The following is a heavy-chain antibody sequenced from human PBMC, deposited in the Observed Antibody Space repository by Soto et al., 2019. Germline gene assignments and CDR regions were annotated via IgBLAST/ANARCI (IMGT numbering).Heavy chain of an antibody. Sequence: EGYLRPSCAASGFTFSSYAMHWVRQAPGKGLEWVGVISDDGRNKYYASSVKGRFTISRDNSKNALYLQMNSLRAEDTAVYYCATTTYCGGECYSDFNYWGQGTLVTVSS. CDR3: ATTTYCGGECYSDFNY. V-gene: IGHV3-30*04. CDR1: GFTFSSYA. CDR2: ISDDGRNK. J-gene: IGHJ4*02. D-gene: IGHD2-21*01.